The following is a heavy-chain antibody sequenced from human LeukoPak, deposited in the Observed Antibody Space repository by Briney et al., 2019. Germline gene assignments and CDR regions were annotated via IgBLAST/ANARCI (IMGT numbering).Heavy chain of an antibody. Sequence: PSETLSLTCAVYGGSFSGYYWSWIRQPPGKGLEWIGEINHSGSTNYNPSLKSRVTISVDTSKNQFSLKLSSVTAADTAVYYCARATWIQPYITLYWYFDLWGRGTLVIVSS. CDR3: ARATWIQPYITLYWYFDL. V-gene: IGHV4-34*01. D-gene: IGHD5-18*01. CDR1: GGSFSGYY. J-gene: IGHJ2*01. CDR2: INHSGST.